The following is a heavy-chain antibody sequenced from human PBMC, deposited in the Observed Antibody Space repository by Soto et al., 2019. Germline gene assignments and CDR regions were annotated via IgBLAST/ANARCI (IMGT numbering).Heavy chain of an antibody. CDR1: GFTFSSYS. D-gene: IGHD3-10*01. CDR2: ITYSSGTI. J-gene: IGHJ3*02. Sequence: GGSLRLSCAASGFTFSSYSMNWVRQAPGKGLEWVSKITYSSGTIYYADSVKGRFTISRDNAKNSLYLQMNSLRAEDTAVYYCASGTKPTGIFDIWGQGTMVTVSS. CDR3: ASGTKPTGIFDI. V-gene: IGHV3-48*01.